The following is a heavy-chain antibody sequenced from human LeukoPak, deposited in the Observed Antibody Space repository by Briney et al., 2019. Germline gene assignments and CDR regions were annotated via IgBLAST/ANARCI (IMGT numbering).Heavy chain of an antibody. V-gene: IGHV3-20*01. J-gene: IGHJ6*03. CDR1: GFTSDDYG. CDR2: INWNGGST. Sequence: GGSLRLSCAASGFTSDDYGMSWVRQAPGKGLEWVSGINWNGGSTGYADSVKGRFTISRNNAKNSLYLQMNSLRAEDTALYHCARGRNFLYYYYMDVWGKGTTVTVSS. CDR3: ARGRNFLYYYYMDV. D-gene: IGHD2/OR15-2a*01.